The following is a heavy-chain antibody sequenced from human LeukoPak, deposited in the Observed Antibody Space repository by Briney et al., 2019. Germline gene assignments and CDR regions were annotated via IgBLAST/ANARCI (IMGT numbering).Heavy chain of an antibody. Sequence: GGSLRLSCEASGFSFSNSGMHWVRQAPGKGLEWVAVIWYDGSNEYYADAVKGRFTISRDNSKNTVHLQMNSLRVEDTSVYLCAREISMFVNAFDLWGQGTLVTVTS. D-gene: IGHD3-10*02. CDR3: AREISMFVNAFDL. CDR2: IWYDGSNE. J-gene: IGHJ3*01. V-gene: IGHV3-33*01. CDR1: GFSFSNSG.